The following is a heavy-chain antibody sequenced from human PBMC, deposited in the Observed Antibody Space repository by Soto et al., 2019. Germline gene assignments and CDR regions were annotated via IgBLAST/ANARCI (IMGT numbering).Heavy chain of an antibody. J-gene: IGHJ3*02. CDR1: GCAINNYY. Sequence: SDSLSRTYTFSGCAINNYYWSWIRLPPGKGLEWIGYVYHNGNINYNPSLKSRVTVSVYTSNNQVSLRLSSVTAADTAVYYCARTYFRQGTCYDAFDIWGQGTKVT. D-gene: IGHD3-9*01. CDR2: VYHNGNI. V-gene: IGHV4-59*01. CDR3: ARTYFRQGTCYDAFDI.